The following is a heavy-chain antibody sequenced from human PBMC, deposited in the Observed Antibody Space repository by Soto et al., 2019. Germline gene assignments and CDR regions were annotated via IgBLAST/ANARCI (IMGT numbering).Heavy chain of an antibody. V-gene: IGHV4-61*08. D-gene: IGHD2-15*01. CDR3: ARVGCSGGGCYSIDYYYYAMDV. J-gene: IGHJ6*02. Sequence: QVQLQESGPGLVKPSETLSLTYTVSGGSVSSGGYFWSWIRQSPGKGLEWIGYIYHSGSTNYNPSRKSRVTISLDMSKNQFSLKMTSVTAADTAVYYCARVGCSGGGCYSIDYYYYAMDVWGQGTTVTVSS. CDR1: GGSVSSGGYF. CDR2: IYHSGST.